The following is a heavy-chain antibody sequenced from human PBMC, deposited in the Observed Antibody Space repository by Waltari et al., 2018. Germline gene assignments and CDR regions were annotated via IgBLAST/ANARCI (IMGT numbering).Heavy chain of an antibody. CDR3: AREAAAAGYWHLYL. Sequence: QVQLQESGPGLVKPSETLYLTYTFSGGSIRSYYCCWIRQPPGKGLEWIGYVHDSGNSNYIPSPMRRVNILVDTPKTQCSLDLSSVTAADTAVYYCAREAAAAGYWHLYLWGRGTLVTVSS. D-gene: IGHD6-13*01. V-gene: IGHV4-59*12. CDR1: GGSIRSYY. CDR2: VHDSGNS. J-gene: IGHJ2*01.